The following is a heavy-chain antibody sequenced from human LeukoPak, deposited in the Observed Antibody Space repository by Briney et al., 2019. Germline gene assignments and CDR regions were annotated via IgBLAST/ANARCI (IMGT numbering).Heavy chain of an antibody. V-gene: IGHV4-39*01. Sequence: SETLSLTCTVSGGSITGSTYYWGWIRQPPGKGLEWIGSIYYSGSTHYNPSLKSRVTISVDTSKIQFSLKLSSVTAADTAVYYCARGRPHSYYYYDSSGYLVYWGQGTLVTVSS. CDR3: ARGRPHSYYYYDSSGYLVY. CDR1: GGSITGSTYY. J-gene: IGHJ4*02. CDR2: IYYSGST. D-gene: IGHD3-22*01.